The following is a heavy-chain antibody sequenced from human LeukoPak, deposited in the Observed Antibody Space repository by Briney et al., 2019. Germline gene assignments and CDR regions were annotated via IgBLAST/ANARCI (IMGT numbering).Heavy chain of an antibody. D-gene: IGHD5-24*01. CDR3: AKEGRSLQTY. CDR1: GFMFSSNW. V-gene: IGHV3-7*03. J-gene: IGHJ4*02. Sequence: GGSLRLSCAASGFMFSSNWMIWVRLAPGKGLEWVTNIKEDGTETYYVDSVKGRFTISRDNAKNSLYLQMNSLRVEDTAVYYCAKEGRSLQTYWGQGTLVTVSS. CDR2: IKEDGTET.